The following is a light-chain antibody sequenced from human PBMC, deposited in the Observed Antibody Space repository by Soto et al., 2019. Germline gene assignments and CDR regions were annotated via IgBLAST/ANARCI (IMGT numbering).Light chain of an antibody. CDR2: DAS. V-gene: IGKV3-11*01. J-gene: IGKJ4*01. CDR1: QSVRSD. CDR3: QQRSKWPVT. Sequence: EILMTQSPATLSVSPGERATLSCRASQSVRSDLAWYQQKPGQAPRLLIYDASNRATGIPARFSGSGSGTDFTLTISSLEAEDFALYYCQQRSKWPVTFGGGTKVDIK.